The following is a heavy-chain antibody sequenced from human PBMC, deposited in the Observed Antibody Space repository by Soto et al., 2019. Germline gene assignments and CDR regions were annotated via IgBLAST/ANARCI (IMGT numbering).Heavy chain of an antibody. V-gene: IGHV3-48*01. D-gene: IGHD2-2*01. CDR2: ISSSSSTI. CDR1: GFTFSIYS. CDR3: ASLVVPAATDAFDI. Sequence: PGGSLRLSCAASGFTFSIYSMNWVRQAPGKGLEWVSYISSSSSTIYYADSVKGRFTISRDNAKNSLYLQMNSLRAEDTAVYYCASLVVPAATDAFDIWGQGTMVTVSS. J-gene: IGHJ3*02.